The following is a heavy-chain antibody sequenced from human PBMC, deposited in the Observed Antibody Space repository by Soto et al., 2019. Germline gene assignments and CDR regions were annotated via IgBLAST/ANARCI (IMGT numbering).Heavy chain of an antibody. CDR2: INHSGSI. V-gene: IGHV4-34*01. CDR1: GGSFSGYY. Sequence: SETLSLTCAVYGGSFSGYYWSWIRQPPGKGLEWIGEINHSGSINYNPSLKSRVTISVDTSKKQVSLKLSSVTAADTAVYYCARGSARYYDFWSGYQGPYYYYGMDVWGQGTTVTVSS. D-gene: IGHD3-3*01. J-gene: IGHJ6*02. CDR3: ARGSARYYDFWSGYQGPYYYYGMDV.